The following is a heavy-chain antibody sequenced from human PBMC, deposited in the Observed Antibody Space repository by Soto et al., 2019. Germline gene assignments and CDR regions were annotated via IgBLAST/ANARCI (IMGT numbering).Heavy chain of an antibody. Sequence: SETLSLTCAVYGGSFSGYYWSWIRQPPGKGLEWIGEINHSGSTNYNPSLKSRVTISVDTSKNQFSLKLSSVTAADTAVYYCARGSVPGGDFLGGYYFDYWGQGTLVTVSS. CDR3: ARGSVPGGDFLGGYYFDY. V-gene: IGHV4-34*01. D-gene: IGHD3-3*01. CDR1: GGSFSGYY. CDR2: INHSGST. J-gene: IGHJ4*02.